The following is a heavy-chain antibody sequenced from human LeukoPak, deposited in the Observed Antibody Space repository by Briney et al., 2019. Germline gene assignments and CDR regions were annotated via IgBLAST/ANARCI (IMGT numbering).Heavy chain of an antibody. CDR2: IIPILGIA. CDR1: GGTFSSYA. CDR3: AKDKTRIAARLGLSFVRGSRPGNYYFDY. J-gene: IGHJ4*02. D-gene: IGHD6-6*01. Sequence: ASVKVSCKASGGTFSSYAISWVRQAPGQGLEWMGRIIPILGIANYAQKFQGRVTITADKSTSTAYMELSSLRAEDTAVYYCAKDKTRIAARLGLSFVRGSRPGNYYFDYWGQGTLVTVSS. V-gene: IGHV1-69*04.